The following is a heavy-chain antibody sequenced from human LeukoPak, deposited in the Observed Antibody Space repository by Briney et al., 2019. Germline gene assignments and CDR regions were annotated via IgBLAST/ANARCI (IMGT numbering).Heavy chain of an antibody. CDR3: ARGPRVSDGYSSSWYLNY. Sequence: SETLSLTCTVSGGSISSYYWSWIRQPPGKGLEWIGYIYYSGSTNYNPSLKSRVTISVDTSKNQFSLKLSSVTAADTAVYYCARGPRVSDGYSSSWYLNYWGQGTLVTVSS. CDR2: IYYSGST. J-gene: IGHJ4*02. V-gene: IGHV4-59*12. D-gene: IGHD6-13*01. CDR1: GGSISSYY.